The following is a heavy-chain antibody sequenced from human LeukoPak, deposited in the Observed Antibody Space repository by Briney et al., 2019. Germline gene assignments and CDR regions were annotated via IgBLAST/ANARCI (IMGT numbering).Heavy chain of an antibody. V-gene: IGHV3-23*01. CDR1: GFTFSTYA. Sequence: GGSLRLSCAASGFTFSTYAMTWVRQAPGKGLEWVSAISGGGGYTDYADSVKGRFTISRGNSKNTLYLQMNSLRAEDTAVYYCAKLTRYCSGGSCYVSPFDYWGQGTLVTVSS. J-gene: IGHJ4*02. D-gene: IGHD2-15*01. CDR2: ISGGGGYT. CDR3: AKLTRYCSGGSCYVSPFDY.